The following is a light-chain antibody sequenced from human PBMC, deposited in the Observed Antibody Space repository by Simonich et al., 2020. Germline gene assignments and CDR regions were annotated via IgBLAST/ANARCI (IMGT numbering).Light chain of an antibody. J-gene: IGKJ2*01. CDR1: QSVLYSSINKNY. CDR3: QQYYSTPYT. V-gene: IGKV4-1*01. CDR2: WAS. Sequence: DIVMTHSPDYLSLSLGELATINCKSSQSVLYSSINKNYLAWYQQKPGQPPKLIIYWASTRESGVPDRFSGSGSGTDFTLTISSLQAEDVAVYYCQQYYSTPYTFGQGTKLEIK.